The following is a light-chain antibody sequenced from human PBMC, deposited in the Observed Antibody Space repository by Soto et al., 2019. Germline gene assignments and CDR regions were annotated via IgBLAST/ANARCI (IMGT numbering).Light chain of an antibody. CDR1: SGSIVSNY. J-gene: IGLJ2*01. CDR3: QSYAASDLII. V-gene: IGLV6-57*04. CDR2: EDS. Sequence: LTQPPSVSESPGKTVTISCTRSSGSIVSNYVQWYQQRPGSAPSTIIFEDSQRPSAVPDRFSVSIDHSSNSAFLTTSGLRTEDEADYYCQSYAASDLIIFGGGTKLTVL.